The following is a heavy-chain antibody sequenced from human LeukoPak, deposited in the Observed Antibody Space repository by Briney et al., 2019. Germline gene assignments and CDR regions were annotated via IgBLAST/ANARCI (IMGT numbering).Heavy chain of an antibody. J-gene: IGHJ4*02. D-gene: IGHD1-26*01. Sequence: SVKVSCKASGGTFSSYAISWVRQAPGQGLEWMGGITPIFGTANYAQKFQGRVTITTDESTSTAYMELSSLRSEDTAVYYCASRERSEWELRELYYFDYWGQGTLVTVSS. CDR3: ASRERSEWELRELYYFDY. CDR2: ITPIFGTA. CDR1: GGTFSSYA. V-gene: IGHV1-69*05.